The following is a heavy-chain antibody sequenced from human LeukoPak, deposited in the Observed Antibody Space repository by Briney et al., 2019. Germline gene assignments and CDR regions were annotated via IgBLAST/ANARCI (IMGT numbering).Heavy chain of an antibody. Sequence: PSETLSLTCTVSGGSISSYYWSWIRQPPGKGLEWIGYIYCSGSTNYNPSLKSRVTISVDTSKNQFSLKLSSVTAADTAVYYCARHPYYDSSGYWLWGQGTLVTVSS. CDR1: GGSISSYY. D-gene: IGHD3-22*01. CDR2: IYCSGST. CDR3: ARHPYYDSSGYWL. V-gene: IGHV4-59*08. J-gene: IGHJ4*02.